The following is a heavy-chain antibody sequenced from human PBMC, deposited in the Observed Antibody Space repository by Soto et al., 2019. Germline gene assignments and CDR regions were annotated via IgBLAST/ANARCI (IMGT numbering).Heavy chain of an antibody. CDR3: ARLPRGYSGYDDFDY. CDR1: GGSISSYY. CDR2: IYYSGST. D-gene: IGHD5-12*01. J-gene: IGHJ4*02. V-gene: IGHV4-59*08. Sequence: SETLSLTCTVSGGSISSYYWSWIRQPPGKGLEWIGYIYYSGSTNYNPSLKSRVTISVDTSKNQFSLKLSSVTAADTAVYYCARLPRGYSGYDDFDYWGQGTLVTVSS.